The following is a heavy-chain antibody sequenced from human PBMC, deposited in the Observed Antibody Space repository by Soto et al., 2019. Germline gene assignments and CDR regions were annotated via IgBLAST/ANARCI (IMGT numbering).Heavy chain of an antibody. J-gene: IGHJ6*02. CDR3: AKDIVVVPAGTPTYYYYGMDV. V-gene: IGHV3-30*18. D-gene: IGHD2-2*01. CDR1: GFTFSSYG. Sequence: PGGSLRLSCAASGFTFSSYGMHWVRQAPGKGLEWVAVISYDGSNKYYADSVKGRFTISRDNSKNTLYLQMNSLRAEDTAVYYCAKDIVVVPAGTPTYYYYGMDVWGQGTTVTVSS. CDR2: ISYDGSNK.